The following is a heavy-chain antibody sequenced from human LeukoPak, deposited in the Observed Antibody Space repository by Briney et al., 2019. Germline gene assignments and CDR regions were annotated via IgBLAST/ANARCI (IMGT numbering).Heavy chain of an antibody. D-gene: IGHD6-19*01. V-gene: IGHV5-51*01. CDR2: IYPGDSDT. CDR3: ATSLTPGYSSGWYPYYFDY. CDR1: GYSFTSYW. J-gene: IGHJ4*02. Sequence: GESLKISCKGSGYSFTSYWIGWVRQMPGKGLEWMGIIYPGDSDTRCSPSFQGQVTISADKSISTAYLQWSSLKASDTAMYYCATSLTPGYSSGWYPYYFDYWGQGTLVTVSS.